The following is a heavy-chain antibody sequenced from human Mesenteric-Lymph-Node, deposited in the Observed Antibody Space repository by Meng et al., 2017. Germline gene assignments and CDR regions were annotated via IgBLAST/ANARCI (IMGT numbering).Heavy chain of an antibody. J-gene: IGHJ4*02. D-gene: IGHD3-22*01. CDR3: AKAGSVDYYDSSGYYYGIDY. CDR2: ISSSGSTI. V-gene: IGHV3-48*03. Sequence: GESLKISCAASGFTFSSYEMNWVRQAPGKGLEWVSYISSSGSTIYYADSVKGRFTISRDNSKNSLYLQMNSLRTEDTAVYYCAKAGSVDYYDSSGYYYGIDYWGQGTLVTVSS. CDR1: GFTFSSYE.